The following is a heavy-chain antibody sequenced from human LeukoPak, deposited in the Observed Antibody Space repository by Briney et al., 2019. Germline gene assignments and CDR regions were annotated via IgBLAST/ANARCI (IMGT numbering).Heavy chain of an antibody. CDR3: ARNPRPYYYDSSGYYISDYYYYYMDV. CDR2: INPNSGGT. J-gene: IGHJ6*03. CDR1: GYTFTGYY. Sequence: AASVKVSCKASGYTFTGYYMHWVRQAPGQGLEWMGWINPNSGGTNYAQKFQGRVTMTRDTSISTAYMELSRLRSDDTAVYYCARNPRPYYYDSSGYYISDYYYYYMDVWGKGTTVTVSS. V-gene: IGHV1-2*02. D-gene: IGHD3-22*01.